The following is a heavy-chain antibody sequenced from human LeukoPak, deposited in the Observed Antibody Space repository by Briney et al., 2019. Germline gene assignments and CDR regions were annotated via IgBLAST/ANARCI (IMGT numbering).Heavy chain of an antibody. Sequence: GGSLRLSCAASGFTFSNYWMSWVRQAPGRGLEWVANIKVDGSEKYYLDSVKGRFTISRDNAKNSVYLQMNSLRTEDTAVYYCGRKTGVTGEAFDCWGQGTLVTVSS. D-gene: IGHD7-27*01. CDR1: GFTFSNYW. V-gene: IGHV3-7*03. J-gene: IGHJ4*02. CDR2: IKVDGSEK. CDR3: GRKTGVTGEAFDC.